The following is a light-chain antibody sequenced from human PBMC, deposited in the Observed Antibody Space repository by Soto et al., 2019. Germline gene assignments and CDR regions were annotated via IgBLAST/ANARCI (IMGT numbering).Light chain of an antibody. CDR2: RAS. J-gene: IGKJ4*01. V-gene: IGKV3-20*01. CDR3: QQYGSSPLT. Sequence: EFVLTQSPATLSLSPGGRATLSCRASQSVSSNLAWYQQKPGQAPKVLIYRASSRATGIPDRFSGSGSGTDFTLTISRLEPEDFAVYYCQQYGSSPLTFGGGTKVDIK. CDR1: QSVSSN.